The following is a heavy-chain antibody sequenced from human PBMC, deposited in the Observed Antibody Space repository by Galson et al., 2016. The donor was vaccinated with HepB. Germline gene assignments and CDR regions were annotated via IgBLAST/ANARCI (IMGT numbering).Heavy chain of an antibody. Sequence: SLRLSCAASGFTFNKYAISWVRQTPGKGLEWLAYINSRGDTTYYGDSLKGRFTTSRDNAKTSLYLEMNSLTDDDTAIYYCATFVGLGGSGWGQGTLVTVSS. CDR2: INSRGDTT. V-gene: IGHV3-48*02. CDR1: GFTFNKYA. D-gene: IGHD3/OR15-3a*01. CDR3: ATFVGLGGSG. J-gene: IGHJ4*02.